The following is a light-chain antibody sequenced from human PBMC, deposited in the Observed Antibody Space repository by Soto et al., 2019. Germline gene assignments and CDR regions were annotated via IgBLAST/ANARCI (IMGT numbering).Light chain of an antibody. CDR1: SSNIGAGYD. CDR3: QSYDSSLSGLV. CDR2: GNS. Sequence: QSVLTQPPSVSGAPGQRVTISCTGSSSNIGAGYDVHWYQQLPGTAPKLLIYGNSNRPSGVPDRFSGSKSGTSASLAITGLQAEDVADYYCQSYDSSLSGLVFGTGTKVTVL. J-gene: IGLJ1*01. V-gene: IGLV1-40*01.